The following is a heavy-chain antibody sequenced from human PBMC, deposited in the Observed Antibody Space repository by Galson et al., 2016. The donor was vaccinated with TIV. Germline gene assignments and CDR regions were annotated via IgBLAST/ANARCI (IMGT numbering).Heavy chain of an antibody. CDR3: ARESYSEGSGYYFTYYYYGMDV. CDR2: INPNSGGT. D-gene: IGHD3-22*01. J-gene: IGHJ6*02. V-gene: IGHV1-2*02. Sequence: SVKVSCKASGYNFIGHYLHWVRQAPGQGLEWMGWINPNSGGTEFAQKFQGRVTLTRDPSTGTVYMELSRLRSDDTAVYFCARESYSEGSGYYFTYYYYGMDVWSQGTTVTVSS. CDR1: GYNFIGHY.